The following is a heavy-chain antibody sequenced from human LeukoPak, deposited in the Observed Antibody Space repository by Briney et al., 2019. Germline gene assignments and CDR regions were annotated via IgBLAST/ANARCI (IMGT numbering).Heavy chain of an antibody. J-gene: IGHJ4*02. Sequence: SETLSLTCTVSGVSITTGFHWNWIRQRPGEGLEWIGHIYYSGDTYYNPSLESRITMSPDASKNQFSLKLSSVTAADTAVYYCARGRAVAAYFDYWGQGTLVTVSS. V-gene: IGHV4-31*03. CDR1: GVSITTGFH. D-gene: IGHD6-19*01. CDR3: ARGRAVAAYFDY. CDR2: IYYSGDT.